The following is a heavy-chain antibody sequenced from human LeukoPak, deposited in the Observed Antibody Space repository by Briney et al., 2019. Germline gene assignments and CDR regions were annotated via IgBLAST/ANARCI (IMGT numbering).Heavy chain of an antibody. CDR1: GFTFSSYA. D-gene: IGHD2-21*01. V-gene: IGHV3-23*01. CDR3: ARRLAYCGGDCYYGMDV. CDR2: ISGSGGST. Sequence: GGSLRLSCAASGFTFSSYAMSWVRQAPGKGLEWVSAISGSGGSTYYADSVKGRFTISRDNSKNTLYLQVDSLRAEDTAVYYCARRLAYCGGDCYYGMDVWGQGTTVTVSS. J-gene: IGHJ6*02.